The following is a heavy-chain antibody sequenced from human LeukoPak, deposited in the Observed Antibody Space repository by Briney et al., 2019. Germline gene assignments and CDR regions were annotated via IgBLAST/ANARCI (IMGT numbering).Heavy chain of an antibody. J-gene: IGHJ5*02. CDR3: ARGSWWFDP. CDR1: GGSISSYY. D-gene: IGHD2-15*01. CDR2: IYYSGST. V-gene: IGHV4-59*01. Sequence: SETLSLTRTVSGGSISSYYWSWIRQPPGKGLEWIGYIYYSGSTNYNPSLKSRVTISVDTSKNQFSLKLSSVTAADTAVYYCARGSWWFDPWGQGTLVTVSS.